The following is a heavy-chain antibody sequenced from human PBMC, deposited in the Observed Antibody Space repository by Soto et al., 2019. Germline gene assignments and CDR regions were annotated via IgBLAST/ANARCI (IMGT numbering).Heavy chain of an antibody. Sequence: PGGSLRLSCAASGFAFSSYGMHWVRQAPGKGLEWVAVISYDGSNKYYADSVKGRFTISRDNSKNTLYLQMNSLRAEDTAVYYCAKDQGYSYGYGYFDYWGQGTLVTVSS. CDR3: AKDQGYSYGYGYFDY. D-gene: IGHD5-18*01. CDR2: ISYDGSNK. J-gene: IGHJ4*02. CDR1: GFAFSSYG. V-gene: IGHV3-30*18.